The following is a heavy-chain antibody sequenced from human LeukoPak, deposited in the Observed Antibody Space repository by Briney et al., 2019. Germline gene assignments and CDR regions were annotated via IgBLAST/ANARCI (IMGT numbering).Heavy chain of an antibody. CDR2: IRYDGSNK. V-gene: IGHV3-30*02. Sequence: GGSLGLSCAASGFTFSSYGMHWVRQAPGKGLEWVAFIRYDGSNKYYADSVKGRFTISRDNAKNSLYLQMNSLRAEDTAVYYCARDLLGDYWGQGTLVTVSS. CDR3: ARDLLGDY. J-gene: IGHJ4*02. CDR1: GFTFSSYG.